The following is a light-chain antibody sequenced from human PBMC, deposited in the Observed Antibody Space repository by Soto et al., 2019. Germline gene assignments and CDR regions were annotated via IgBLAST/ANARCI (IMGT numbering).Light chain of an antibody. CDR2: WAS. CDR3: QHYYSPPFT. Sequence: IVLTQSPESLAVSLSERATINCKSRQSLLNSFYNKNYLAWYQQKPGQPPQLLIYWASTRESGVPDRFSGSGSCTEFTLTISCLLAEDVAVYYCQHYYSPPFTFWGGTTVYIK. V-gene: IGKV4-1*01. J-gene: IGKJ4*01. CDR1: QSLLNSFYNKNY.